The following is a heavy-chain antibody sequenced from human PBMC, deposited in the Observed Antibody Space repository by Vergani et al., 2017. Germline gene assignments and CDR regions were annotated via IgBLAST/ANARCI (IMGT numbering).Heavy chain of an antibody. Sequence: EVQLLESGGGLVQPGGSLRLSCAASGFTFSSYAMSWVRQAPGKGLEWVSAISGSGGSTYYADSVKGRFTISRDNSKNTLYLQMNSQRDEDTAVYYCAILNDYYGSGSSPVWGQGTLVTVSS. CDR1: GFTFSSYA. CDR2: ISGSGGST. D-gene: IGHD3-10*01. V-gene: IGHV3-23*01. CDR3: AILNDYYGSGSSPV. J-gene: IGHJ4*02.